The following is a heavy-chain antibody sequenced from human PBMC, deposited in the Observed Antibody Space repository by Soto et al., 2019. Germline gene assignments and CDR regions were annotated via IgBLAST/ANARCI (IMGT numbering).Heavy chain of an antibody. Sequence: SETLCLTCTVSGGSISSGGYYWSWIRQHPGKGLEWIGYIYYSGSTYYNPSLKSRVTISVDTSKNQFSLKLSSVTAADTAVYYCARDLIEDCSSTSCYAGKFDYWGQGTLVTVSS. J-gene: IGHJ4*02. D-gene: IGHD2-2*01. CDR2: IYYSGST. CDR1: GGSISSGGYY. V-gene: IGHV4-31*03. CDR3: ARDLIEDCSSTSCYAGKFDY.